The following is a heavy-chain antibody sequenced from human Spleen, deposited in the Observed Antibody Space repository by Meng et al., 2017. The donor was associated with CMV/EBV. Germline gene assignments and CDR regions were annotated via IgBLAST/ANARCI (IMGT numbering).Heavy chain of an antibody. J-gene: IGHJ5*02. V-gene: IGHV4-61*01. CDR1: GASVATDSYY. CDR3: VREAVSLSGGIDP. CDR2: IYYTGST. D-gene: IGHD6-19*01. Sequence: TVSGASVATDSYYWGWIRQPPGKGLEWIGHIYYTGSTKYNPSLRSRVTISVDTPKNQFSLKLTTVTAADTAVYFCVREAVSLSGGIDPWGQGTLVTVSS.